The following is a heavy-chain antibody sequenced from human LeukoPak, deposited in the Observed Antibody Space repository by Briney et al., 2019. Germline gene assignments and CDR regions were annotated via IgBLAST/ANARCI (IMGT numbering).Heavy chain of an antibody. Sequence: PGESLKISCKSSGYSFTSYWIGWVRQMPGKGLEWMGIIYPGDSDNRYSPSFQGQVTLSADKSISPASLQWSSLKASDPAMYYCARGYSFPLNFDSWGQGTLVTVSS. D-gene: IGHD6-13*01. V-gene: IGHV5-51*01. CDR3: ARGYSFPLNFDS. CDR1: GYSFTSYW. CDR2: IYPGDSDN. J-gene: IGHJ4*02.